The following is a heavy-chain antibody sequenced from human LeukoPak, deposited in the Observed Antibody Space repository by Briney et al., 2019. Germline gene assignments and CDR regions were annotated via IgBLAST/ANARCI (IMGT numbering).Heavy chain of an antibody. D-gene: IGHD2-15*01. CDR2: ISAYNGNT. V-gene: IGHV1-18*01. J-gene: IGHJ5*02. CDR1: GYTFTSYG. CDR3: ARDLRLGLAIGWMEGGRHWFDP. Sequence: GASVKVSCKASGYTFTSYGISWVRQAPGQGLEWMGWISAYNGNTNYAQKLQGRVTMTTDTSTSTAYMELRSLRSDDTAVYYCARDLRLGLAIGWMEGGRHWFDPWGQGTLVTVSS.